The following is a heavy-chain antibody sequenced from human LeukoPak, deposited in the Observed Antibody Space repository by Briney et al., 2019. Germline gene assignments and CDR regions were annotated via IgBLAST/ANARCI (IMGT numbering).Heavy chain of an antibody. CDR1: GFMFSSNW. Sequence: GGSLRLSCAASGFMFSSNWMSWVRQAPGKGLEWVGRTRNKANSYTTEYAASVKGRFTISRDDPKNLLYLQMNSLKSEDTAVYYCGRSGRYRPSDLWGQGTLVTVSS. CDR3: GRSGRYRPSDL. V-gene: IGHV3-72*01. D-gene: IGHD1-26*01. J-gene: IGHJ5*02. CDR2: TRNKANSYTT.